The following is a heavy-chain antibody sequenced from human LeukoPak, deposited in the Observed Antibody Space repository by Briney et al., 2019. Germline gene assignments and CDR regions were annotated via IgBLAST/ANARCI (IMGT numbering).Heavy chain of an antibody. Sequence: GGSLRLSCAASGFTFRSYGMIWVRQAPGKGLEWVSYISRTSSDRYYGDSVKGRFIISRDNAKNSLYLQMNSLRAEDTALYYCATGVGGSLDYWGQGTLVTVSS. CDR3: ATGVGGSLDY. J-gene: IGHJ4*02. D-gene: IGHD2-15*01. CDR1: GFTFRSYG. V-gene: IGHV3-21*04. CDR2: ISRTSSDR.